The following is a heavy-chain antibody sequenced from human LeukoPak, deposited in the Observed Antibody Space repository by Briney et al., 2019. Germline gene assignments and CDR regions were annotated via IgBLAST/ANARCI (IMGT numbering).Heavy chain of an antibody. J-gene: IGHJ4*02. V-gene: IGHV3-66*01. Sequence: GGSLRLYCAASGFTVSSNYMSWVRQAPGKGLEWVSVIYSGGSTYYADSVKGRFTISRDNSKNTLYLQMNSLRAEDTAVYYCARDRSFSSILWWWGQGTLVTVSS. CDR2: IYSGGST. CDR3: ARDRSFSSILWW. CDR1: GFTVSSNY. D-gene: IGHD2-21*01.